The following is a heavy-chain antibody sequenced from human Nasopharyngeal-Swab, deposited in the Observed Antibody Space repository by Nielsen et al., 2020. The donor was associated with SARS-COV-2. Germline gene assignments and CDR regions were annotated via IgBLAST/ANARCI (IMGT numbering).Heavy chain of an antibody. V-gene: IGHV3-7*01. D-gene: IGHD6-13*01. CDR3: ARGGSSFPFDY. CDR1: GFTFSKFY. CDR2: IKQDGSGS. Sequence: GESLKISCAASGFTFSKFYMSWVRQAAGKGLEWVANIKQDGSGSYYVDPVKGRFTISRDDANNSLYLQMNSLRAGDTGVYYCARGGSSFPFDYWGPGTLVTVSS. J-gene: IGHJ4*02.